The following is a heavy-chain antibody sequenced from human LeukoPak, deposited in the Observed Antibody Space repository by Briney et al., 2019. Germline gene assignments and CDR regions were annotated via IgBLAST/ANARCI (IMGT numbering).Heavy chain of an antibody. V-gene: IGHV4-39*07. Sequence: PSETLSLTCTVSGGSINSNSYYWGWIRQSPGKGLEWIGSIYYSGSTYYNPSLKSRVTISVDTSKNQFSLKLSSVTAADTAVYYCARDPHPDAFDIWGQGTMVIVSS. CDR3: ARDPHPDAFDI. J-gene: IGHJ3*02. CDR2: IYYSGST. CDR1: GGSINSNSYY.